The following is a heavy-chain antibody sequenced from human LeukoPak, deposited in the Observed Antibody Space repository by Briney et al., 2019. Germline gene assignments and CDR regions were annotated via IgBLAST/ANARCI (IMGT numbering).Heavy chain of an antibody. CDR1: GGSISSGGYY. J-gene: IGHJ4*02. Sequence: SETLSLTCTVSGGSISSGGYYWSWIRQHPGKGLEWIGYIYYSGSTYYNPSLKSRVTISVDTSKSQFSLKLSSVTAADTAVYYCASWYYYDSSGYYLNDYWGQGTLVTASS. D-gene: IGHD3-22*01. CDR3: ASWYYYDSSGYYLNDY. CDR2: IYYSGST. V-gene: IGHV4-31*03.